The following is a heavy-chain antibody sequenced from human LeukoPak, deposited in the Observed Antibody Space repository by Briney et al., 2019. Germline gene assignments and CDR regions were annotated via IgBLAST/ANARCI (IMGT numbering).Heavy chain of an antibody. CDR2: IYHSGST. J-gene: IGHJ3*02. CDR3: ARGPGRVLRFLEWLPDAFDI. Sequence: SETLSLTCTVSGGSISSGGYYWSWIRQPPGKGLEWIGYIYHSGSTYYNPSLKSRVTISVDRSKNQFSLKLSSVTAADTAVYYWARGPGRVLRFLEWLPDAFDIWGQGTMVTVSS. CDR1: GGSISSGGYY. V-gene: IGHV4-30-2*01. D-gene: IGHD3-3*01.